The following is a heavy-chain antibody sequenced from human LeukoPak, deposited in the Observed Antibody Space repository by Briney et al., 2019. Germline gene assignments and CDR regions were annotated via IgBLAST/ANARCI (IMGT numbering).Heavy chain of an antibody. CDR1: GYTFIDYY. V-gene: IGHV1-2*02. Sequence: ASVKVSCKASGYTFIDYYIHWVRQAPGQGLEWMGWINPNGGGSINALMFQGRVTMTRDTSITTAYMELNDLQSDDTAVYYCARDPPGDSGLDYWGQGTLVTVSS. D-gene: IGHD6-19*01. CDR2: INPNGGGS. CDR3: ARDPPGDSGLDY. J-gene: IGHJ4*02.